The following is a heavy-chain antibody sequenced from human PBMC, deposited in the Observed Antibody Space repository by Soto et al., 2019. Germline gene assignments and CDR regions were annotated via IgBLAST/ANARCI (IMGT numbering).Heavy chain of an antibody. Sequence: QVQMVESGGGVVQPGRSLRLSCAASGFTFSSYAMHWVRQAPGKGLEWVAVISYDGSNNFYADSVKGRFTISRDNSKNTLYLQMRSLRAEDTAVYYCATDQCTNCVCAPYYFYGMDVWGQGTTVTVSS. CDR1: GFTFSSYA. J-gene: IGHJ6*02. CDR3: ATDQCTNCVCAPYYFYGMDV. V-gene: IGHV3-30-3*01. CDR2: ISYDGSNN. D-gene: IGHD2-8*01.